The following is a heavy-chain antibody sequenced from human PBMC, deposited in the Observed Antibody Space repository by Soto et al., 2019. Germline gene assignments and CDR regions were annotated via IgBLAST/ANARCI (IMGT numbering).Heavy chain of an antibody. J-gene: IGHJ4*02. CDR1: GGSISSGGYY. CDR3: ARAGDYYDSSGYDY. V-gene: IGHV4-31*03. D-gene: IGHD3-22*01. CDR2: IYYSGST. Sequence: SETLSLTCTVSGGSISSGGYYWSWIRQHPGKGLEWIGYIYYSGSTYYNPSLKSRVTISVDTSKNQFSLKLSSVTAADTAVYYCARAGDYYDSSGYDYWGQGTLVTVSS.